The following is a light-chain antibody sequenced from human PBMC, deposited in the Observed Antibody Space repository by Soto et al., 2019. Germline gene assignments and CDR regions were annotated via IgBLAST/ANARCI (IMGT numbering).Light chain of an antibody. Sequence: DIQVTQSPPTLSASVGDRVTITCRASQTISTWMAWYQQKPGKAPKLLIYAVHSLQNGVPSRFRGSGSGTDFALTISSLRPEDFATYYCQQSYSTPTFGQGTKVDIK. V-gene: IGKV1-39*01. CDR2: AVH. J-gene: IGKJ1*01. CDR3: QQSYSTPT. CDR1: QTISTW.